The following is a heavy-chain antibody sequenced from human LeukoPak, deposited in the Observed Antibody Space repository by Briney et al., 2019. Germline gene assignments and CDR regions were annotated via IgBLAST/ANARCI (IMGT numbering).Heavy chain of an antibody. CDR3: ARSRDGYNSNAFAI. V-gene: IGHV4-59*01. J-gene: IGHJ3*02. CDR2: IYYSGST. Sequence: PSETLSLTCTVSGGSISSYYWSWIRQPPGKGLEGMGYIYYSGSTNYNPSLKSRVTISVDTSTNQFSLKLRSVTAADTAVYYCARSRDGYNSNAFAIWGQGTMVTVSS. CDR1: GGSISSYY. D-gene: IGHD5-24*01.